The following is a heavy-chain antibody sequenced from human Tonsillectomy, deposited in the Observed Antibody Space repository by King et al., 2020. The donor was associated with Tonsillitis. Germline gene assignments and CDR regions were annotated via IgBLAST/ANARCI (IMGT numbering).Heavy chain of an antibody. J-gene: IGHJ4*02. Sequence: VQLVESGGGLVQPGGSLRLSCAASGFTFRTYWMHWVRQVPGKGLVWVSRINIDGSSTSYADPVKGRFTISRDNAKNTLYLQMSSLRAEDTAVYYCTRSEGQWLIQDYWGQGTLVTVSS. CDR1: GFTFRTYW. D-gene: IGHD6-19*01. CDR3: TRSEGQWLIQDY. CDR2: INIDGSST. V-gene: IGHV3-74*01.